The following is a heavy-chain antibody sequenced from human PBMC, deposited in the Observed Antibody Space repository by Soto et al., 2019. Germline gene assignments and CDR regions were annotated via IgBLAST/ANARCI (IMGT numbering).Heavy chain of an antibody. CDR1: GFTFSSYA. CDR3: AKDSSGYYYDSSGYYPPPGYFDY. V-gene: IGHV3-64*04. Sequence: GGSLRLSCSASGFTFSSYAMHWVRQAPGKGLEYVSAISSNGGSTYYADSVRGRFTISRDNSKNTLYLQMNSLRAEDTAVYYCAKDSSGYYYDSSGYYPPPGYFDYWGQGTLVTVSS. J-gene: IGHJ4*02. CDR2: ISSNGGST. D-gene: IGHD3-22*01.